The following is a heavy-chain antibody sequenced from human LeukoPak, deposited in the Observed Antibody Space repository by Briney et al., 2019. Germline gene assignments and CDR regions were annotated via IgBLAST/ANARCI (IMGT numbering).Heavy chain of an antibody. Sequence: VASVKVSCKVSGYTLTELSMHWVRQAPGKGLEWMGGFDPEDGETIYAQRVQGRVTMTEDTSTDTAYVELSSLRSEDTAVYYCASIQSNKTGGWFDPWGQGTLVTVSS. CDR1: GYTLTELS. V-gene: IGHV1-24*01. CDR2: FDPEDGET. CDR3: ASIQSNKTGGWFDP. J-gene: IGHJ5*02. D-gene: IGHD4-11*01.